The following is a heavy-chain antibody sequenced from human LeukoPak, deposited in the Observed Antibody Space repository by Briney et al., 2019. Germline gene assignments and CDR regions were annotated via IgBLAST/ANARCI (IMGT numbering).Heavy chain of an antibody. J-gene: IGHJ4*02. V-gene: IGHV3-7*01. CDR3: YGAVAGDDFDC. CDR2: IKEDGSAK. Sequence: GGSLRLPCAASGFTFSNYWMGWVRQAPGKGLEWVANIKEDGSAKYYVDSVKGRFTISRDNAKNSLYLRMYSLRAEDTAVYYCYGAVAGDDFDCWDQGTLVTVSS. CDR1: GFTFSNYW. D-gene: IGHD6-19*01.